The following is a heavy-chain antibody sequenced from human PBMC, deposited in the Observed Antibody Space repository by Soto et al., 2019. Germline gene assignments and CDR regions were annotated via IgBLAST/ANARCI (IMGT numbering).Heavy chain of an antibody. CDR1: GFSFSADVVG. V-gene: IGHV2-5*02. CDR3: AHAFGGTSWPNDAFDV. Sequence: HITLKESGPTLVKPPQTLTLTCIFSGFSFSADVVGVGWIRQPPGKTLGWLALIYWDDDTRYRPYLQSRLTITKDSSKNQGVLTMTNMDTLDTATYYCAHAFGGTSWPNDAFDVWGQGTVVTVSS. CDR2: IYWDDDT. D-gene: IGHD3-16*01. J-gene: IGHJ3*01.